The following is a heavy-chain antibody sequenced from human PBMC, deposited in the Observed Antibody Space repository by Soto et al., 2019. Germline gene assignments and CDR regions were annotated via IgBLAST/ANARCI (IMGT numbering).Heavy chain of an antibody. J-gene: IGHJ6*02. D-gene: IGHD6-6*01. CDR1: GFTFSSYS. Sequence: GGSLRLSCAASGFTFSSYSMNWVRQAPGKGLEWVSYISSSSTIYYADSVKGRFTISRDNAKNSLYLQMNSLRDEDTAVYYCASSGYIAARPDYSYYGMDVWGQGTTVTVSS. CDR2: ISSSSTI. V-gene: IGHV3-48*02. CDR3: ASSGYIAARPDYSYYGMDV.